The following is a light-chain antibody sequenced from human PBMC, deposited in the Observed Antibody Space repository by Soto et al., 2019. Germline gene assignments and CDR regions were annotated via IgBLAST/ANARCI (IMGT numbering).Light chain of an antibody. CDR1: RTISSW. CDR3: QQYNSYPYT. V-gene: IGKV1-5*03. Sequence: DIQMTQSPSTLSASVGDRVTITCRASRTISSWLAWYQQKPGKAPKLLIYKASSLDSGVPSRFSGSGSGTEFTLTISSLQPDDFATYYCQQYNSYPYTFGQGTKLEIK. J-gene: IGKJ2*01. CDR2: KAS.